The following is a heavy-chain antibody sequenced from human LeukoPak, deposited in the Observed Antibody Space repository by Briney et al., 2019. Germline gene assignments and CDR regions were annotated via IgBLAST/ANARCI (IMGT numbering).Heavy chain of an antibody. CDR3: AREKARGGVIINPLWY. J-gene: IGHJ4*02. D-gene: IGHD3-10*01. Sequence: GASVKVSCKASGYTFTGYYMHWVRQAPGQGLEWMGWINPNSGGTNYAQKFQGRVTMTRDTSISTAYMELSRLRSDDTAVYYYAREKARGGVIINPLWYWGQGTLVTVSS. CDR1: GYTFTGYY. CDR2: INPNSGGT. V-gene: IGHV1-2*02.